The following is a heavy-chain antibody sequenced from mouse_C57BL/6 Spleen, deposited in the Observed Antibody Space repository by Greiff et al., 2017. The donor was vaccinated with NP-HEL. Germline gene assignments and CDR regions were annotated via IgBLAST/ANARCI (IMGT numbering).Heavy chain of an antibody. D-gene: IGHD3-2*02. CDR3: AYLDSSGYDAY. Sequence: QVQLQQPGAELVMPGASVKLSCKASGYTFTSYWMHWVKQRPGQGLEWIGEIDPSDSYTNYNQKFKGKSTLTVDKSSSTAYMQLSSLTSEDSAVYYCAYLDSSGYDAYWGQGTLVTVSA. CDR2: IDPSDSYT. J-gene: IGHJ3*01. V-gene: IGHV1-69*01. CDR1: GYTFTSYW.